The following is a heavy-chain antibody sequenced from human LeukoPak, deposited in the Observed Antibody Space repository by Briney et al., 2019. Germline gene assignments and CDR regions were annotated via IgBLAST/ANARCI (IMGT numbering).Heavy chain of an antibody. J-gene: IGHJ6*03. CDR2: IRYDGSNK. Sequence: GGSLRLSCAASGFTFSSYGMHWVRQAPGKGLEWVTFIRYDGSNKYYADSVKGRFTISRDNAKNTLYLQMNSLRAEDTAVYYCARVDREYSSSSYWYYYYMDVWGKGTTVTVSS. D-gene: IGHD6-6*01. CDR3: ARVDREYSSSSYWYYYYMDV. CDR1: GFTFSSYG. V-gene: IGHV3-30*02.